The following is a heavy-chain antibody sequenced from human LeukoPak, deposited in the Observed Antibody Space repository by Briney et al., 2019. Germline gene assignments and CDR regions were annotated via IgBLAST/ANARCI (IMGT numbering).Heavy chain of an antibody. CDR1: GGSISSYY. CDR3: ARGDYDILTGYPQDAFDI. Sequence: SETLSPTCTVSGGSISSYYWSWIRQPPGKGLEWIGYIYYSGSTNYNPSLKSRVTISVDTSKNQFSLKLSSVTAADTAVYYCARGDYDILTGYPQDAFDIWGQGTMVTVSS. V-gene: IGHV4-59*01. D-gene: IGHD3-9*01. J-gene: IGHJ3*02. CDR2: IYYSGST.